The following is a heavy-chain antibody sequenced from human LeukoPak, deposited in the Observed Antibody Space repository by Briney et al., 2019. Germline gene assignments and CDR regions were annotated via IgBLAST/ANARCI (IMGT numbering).Heavy chain of an antibody. V-gene: IGHV4-39*01. J-gene: IGHJ5*02. CDR3: ARTFDWYSSGWYWFDP. CDR2: IYYSGST. CDR1: GGSISSSSYY. Sequence: SETLSLTCTVSGGSISSSSYYWGWIRQPPGKGLEWIGSIYYSGSTYYNPSLKSRVTIYVDTSKNQFSLKPSSVTAADTAVYYCARTFDWYSSGWYWFDPWGQGTLVTVSS. D-gene: IGHD6-19*01.